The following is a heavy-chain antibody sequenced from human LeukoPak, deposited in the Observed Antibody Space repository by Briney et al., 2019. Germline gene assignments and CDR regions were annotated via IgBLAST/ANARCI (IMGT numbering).Heavy chain of an antibody. D-gene: IGHD3-22*01. CDR3: ASLPYDSSGYSPY. V-gene: IGHV3-21*01. Sequence: GGSLRLSCAASGFTFSSYSMNWVRQAPGKGLEWVSSISSSSSYIYYADSVEGRITISRDNAKNSLYLQMNSLRTEDTAVYYCASLPYDSSGYSPYWGQGTLVTVSS. J-gene: IGHJ4*02. CDR2: ISSSSSYI. CDR1: GFTFSSYS.